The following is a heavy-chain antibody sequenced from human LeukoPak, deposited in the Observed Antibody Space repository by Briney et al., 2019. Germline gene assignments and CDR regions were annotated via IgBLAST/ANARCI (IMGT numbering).Heavy chain of an antibody. J-gene: IGHJ4*01. Sequence: SVKVSCKASGGTFSSYAISWVRQAPGQGLEWMGGIIPIFGTANYAQKFQGRVTITADKSTSTAYMELSSLRSEDTAVYYCARGNDILTGYQSLYHFGYWGQGTLGTVSS. V-gene: IGHV1-69*06. CDR3: ARGNDILTGYQSLYHFGY. D-gene: IGHD3-9*01. CDR1: GGTFSSYA. CDR2: IIPIFGTA.